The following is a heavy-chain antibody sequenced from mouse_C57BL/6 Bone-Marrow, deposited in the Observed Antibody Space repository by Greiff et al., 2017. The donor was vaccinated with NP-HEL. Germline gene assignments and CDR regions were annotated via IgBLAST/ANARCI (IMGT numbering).Heavy chain of an antibody. CDR3: ASVYYYGSFDY. D-gene: IGHD1-1*01. CDR2: ISSGGSYT. CDR1: GFTFSSYG. J-gene: IGHJ2*01. V-gene: IGHV5-6*01. Sequence: EVQRVESGGDLVKPGGSLKLSCAASGFTFSSYGMSWVRQTPDKRLEWVATISSGGSYTYYPDSGKGRFTISRDNAKNTLYLQMSSLKSEDTAMYYCASVYYYGSFDYWGQGTTLTVSS.